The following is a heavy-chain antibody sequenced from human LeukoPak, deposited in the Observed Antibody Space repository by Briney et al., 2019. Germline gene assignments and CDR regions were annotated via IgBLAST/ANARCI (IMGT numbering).Heavy chain of an antibody. CDR2: FDPEDGET. V-gene: IGHV1-24*01. CDR1: GYTLTELS. CDR3: ATDRHYYDSSGSTAPYAFDI. Sequence: ASVKVSCKVSGYTLTELSMHWVRQAPGKGLEWMGGFDPEDGETIYAQKFQGRVTMTEDTSTDTAYMELSSLRSEDTAVYYCATDRHYYDSSGSTAPYAFDIWGQGTMVTVSS. D-gene: IGHD3-22*01. J-gene: IGHJ3*02.